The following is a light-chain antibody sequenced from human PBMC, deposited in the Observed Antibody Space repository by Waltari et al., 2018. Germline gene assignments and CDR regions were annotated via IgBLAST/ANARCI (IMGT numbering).Light chain of an antibody. J-gene: IGKJ1*01. CDR3: QQYDKWPPWT. Sequence: EIVMTQSPATLSVSPGESATPSCRASQSISTNLAWYQQKPGQAPRLLMYGASTRATGIPARFSGSGSGTEFTLTISSLQSEDFAVFYCQQYDKWPPWTFGQGTKVEIK. CDR1: QSISTN. CDR2: GAS. V-gene: IGKV3-15*01.